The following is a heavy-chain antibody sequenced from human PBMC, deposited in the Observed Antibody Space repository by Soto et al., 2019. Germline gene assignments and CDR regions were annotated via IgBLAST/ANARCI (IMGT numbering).Heavy chain of an antibody. D-gene: IGHD1-1*01. Sequence: PLGSMRLSCGASGFTFSSYWMSCVRQAPGKGLEWVANIKQDGSEKYYVDSVKGRFTISRDNVKDSLHLQMNSLRAEDTAVYYCAKFYGDTWKVEYWGQGTLVTVSS. CDR1: GFTFSSYW. V-gene: IGHV3-7*01. CDR3: AKFYGDTWKVEY. J-gene: IGHJ4*02. CDR2: IKQDGSEK.